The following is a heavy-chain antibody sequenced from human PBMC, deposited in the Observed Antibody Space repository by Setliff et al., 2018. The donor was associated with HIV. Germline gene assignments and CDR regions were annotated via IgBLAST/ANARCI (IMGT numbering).Heavy chain of an antibody. J-gene: IGHJ4*02. Sequence: ASVKVSCKASGYGFSNYAMHWVRQAPGQSLEWMGWINAGNGNTKYSQKFQGRVTITRDTSASTAYMELSSLRSEDTAVYYCARDQALEMATKWGQGTLVTVSS. CDR1: GYGFSNYA. V-gene: IGHV1-3*01. CDR3: ARDQALEMATK. CDR2: INAGNGNT. D-gene: IGHD5-12*01.